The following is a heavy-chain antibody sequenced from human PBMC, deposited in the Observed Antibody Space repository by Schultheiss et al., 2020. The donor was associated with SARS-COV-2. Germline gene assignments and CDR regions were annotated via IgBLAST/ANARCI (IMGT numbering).Heavy chain of an antibody. D-gene: IGHD3-10*01. Sequence: GESLKISCAASGFTFSDYYMNWVRQAPGKGLEWVSSISSSSTIYYADSVKGRFTISRDNAKNSLYLQMNSLRAEDTAVYYCAKAYGSGSYYSFRSDWFDPWGQGTLVTVSS. CDR1: GFTFSDYY. CDR3: AKAYGSGSYYSFRSDWFDP. V-gene: IGHV3-69-1*01. J-gene: IGHJ5*02. CDR2: ISSSSTI.